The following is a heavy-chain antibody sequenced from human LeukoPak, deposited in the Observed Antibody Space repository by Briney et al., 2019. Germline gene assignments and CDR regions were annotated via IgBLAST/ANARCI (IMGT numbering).Heavy chain of an antibody. J-gene: IGHJ4*02. CDR1: GFTFSDYY. CDR3: AGAPMATMSFFVY. Sequence: GGSLRLSCAASGFTFSDYYMSWIRQAPGKGLEWVSYISSSGSTIFYADSVKGRFTISRDNAKNSLYLQMNSLRGEDTAVYYCAGAPMATMSFFVYWGQGTLVTVSS. CDR2: ISSSGSTI. D-gene: IGHD5-24*01. V-gene: IGHV3-11*04.